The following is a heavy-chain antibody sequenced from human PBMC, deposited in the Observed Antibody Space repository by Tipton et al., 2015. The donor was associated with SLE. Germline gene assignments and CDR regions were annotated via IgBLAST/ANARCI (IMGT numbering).Heavy chain of an antibody. Sequence: TLSLTCTVSGGSISSSSYYWGWIRQPPGKGLEWIGSIYYSGSTYYNPSLKSRVTISVDTSKSQFSLKLRSVTAADTAVYYCARGGEYGSSWYPRYYYYMDVWGKGTTVTVSS. J-gene: IGHJ6*03. CDR1: GGSISSSSYY. D-gene: IGHD6-13*01. CDR3: ARGGEYGSSWYPRYYYYMDV. V-gene: IGHV4-39*07. CDR2: IYYSGST.